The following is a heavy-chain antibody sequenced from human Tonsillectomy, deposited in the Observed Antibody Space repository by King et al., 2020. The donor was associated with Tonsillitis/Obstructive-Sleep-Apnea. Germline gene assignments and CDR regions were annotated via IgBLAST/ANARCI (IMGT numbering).Heavy chain of an antibody. CDR3: ARSTEYSKYETF. V-gene: IGHV4-31*03. D-gene: IGHD4-11*01. CDR2: ISSGGSA. CDR1: GGSISSGTYY. J-gene: IGHJ4*02. Sequence: VQLQESGPGLVKPSQTLSVTCTVSGGSISSGTYYWGWIRQHPGKGPEWLGCISSGGSAYHNPSLKSRLTISLETSKNQFSLRLNSVTAADTAIYYCARSTEYSKYETFWGQGTLVTVS.